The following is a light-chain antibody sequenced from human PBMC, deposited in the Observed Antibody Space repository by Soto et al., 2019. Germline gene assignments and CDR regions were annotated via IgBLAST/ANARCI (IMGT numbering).Light chain of an antibody. CDR2: WAS. CDR3: QQYYSTPFT. V-gene: IGKV4-1*01. CDR1: QSVLYSSNNKNY. J-gene: IGKJ3*01. Sequence: DIVMTQSPDSLAVSLGERATINCKSSQSVLYSSNNKNYLAWYQQKPGQPPKLLIYWASTRESGVPDRFSGSGSGTDFTLTISSLQAEDGAVYYCQQYYSTPFTFGPGTKVDIE.